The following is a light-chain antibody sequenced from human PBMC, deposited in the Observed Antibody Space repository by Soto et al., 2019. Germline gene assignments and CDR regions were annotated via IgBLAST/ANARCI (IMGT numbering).Light chain of an antibody. J-gene: IGLJ1*01. CDR3: STYTPSDVYV. V-gene: IGLV2-14*01. Sequence: QSALTQPVSVSGSPGQSITISCTGIVIGGYHYVSWYQHHPGKAPRLIIYEVTNRPSGVSHRFSGSKSGDTASLTISGLHTEDESDYYCSTYTPSDVYVFGTRTKLTVL. CDR1: VIGGYHY. CDR2: EVT.